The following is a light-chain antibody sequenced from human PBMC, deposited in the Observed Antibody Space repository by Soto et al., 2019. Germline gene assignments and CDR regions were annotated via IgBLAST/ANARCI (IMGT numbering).Light chain of an antibody. CDR3: QSYDNSLTGVYV. J-gene: IGLJ1*01. V-gene: IGLV1-40*01. Sequence: QSVLTQPPSVSGAPGQRVTISCTGSSSNIGAGYDVHWYQQLPGTAPKLLIFRNNNRPSGVPDRFSGSTSGTSASLAITGLQAEDEADYYCQSYDNSLTGVYVFGTGTKLTVL. CDR1: SSNIGAGYD. CDR2: RNN.